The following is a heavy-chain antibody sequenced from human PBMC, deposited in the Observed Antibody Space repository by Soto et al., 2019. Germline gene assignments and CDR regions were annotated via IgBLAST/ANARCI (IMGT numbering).Heavy chain of an antibody. V-gene: IGHV1-18*01. D-gene: IGHD2-2*02. J-gene: IGHJ6*02. Sequence: ASVKVSCKASGYTFTSYGISWVRQAPGQGLEWMGWISAYNGNTNYAQKLQGRVTMTTDTSTSTAYMELRSVRSDDTAVYYCARYWYCSSTSCYRGYYYYYGMDVWGQGTTVTVSS. CDR2: ISAYNGNT. CDR3: ARYWYCSSTSCYRGYYYYYGMDV. CDR1: GYTFTSYG.